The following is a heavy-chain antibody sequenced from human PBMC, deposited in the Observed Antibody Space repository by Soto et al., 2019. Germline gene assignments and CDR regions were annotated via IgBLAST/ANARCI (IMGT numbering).Heavy chain of an antibody. CDR2: ISSSSSTI. V-gene: IGHV3-48*01. D-gene: IGHD3-22*01. CDR3: ARGNYYDSSGYYHPDY. J-gene: IGHJ4*02. CDR1: GFTFSSYS. Sequence: GGSLRLSCAASGFTFSSYSMNWVRQAPGKGLEWVSYISSSSSTIYYADSVKGRFTISRDNAKYSLYLQMNSLRAEDTAVYYCARGNYYDSSGYYHPDYWGQGTLVTVSS.